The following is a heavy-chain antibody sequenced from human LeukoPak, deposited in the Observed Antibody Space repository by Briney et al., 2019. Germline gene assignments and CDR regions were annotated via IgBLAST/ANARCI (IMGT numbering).Heavy chain of an antibody. Sequence: SETLSLTCTVSGGSISSYYWSWIRQTPGKGLEWIGYIYYSGSTNYNPSLKSRVTISVDTSKNQFSLKLSSVTAADTAVYFCATVAVIRGGTYFDYWGQGTLVTVSA. CDR2: IYYSGST. V-gene: IGHV4-59*08. CDR1: GGSISSYY. D-gene: IGHD3-10*01. J-gene: IGHJ4*02. CDR3: ATVAVIRGGTYFDY.